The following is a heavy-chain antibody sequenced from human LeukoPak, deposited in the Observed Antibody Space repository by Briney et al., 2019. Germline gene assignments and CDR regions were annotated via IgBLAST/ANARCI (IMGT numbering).Heavy chain of an antibody. CDR3: ARVKDYSNSPFDY. V-gene: IGHV3-74*01. CDR2: VNGDGSST. J-gene: IGHJ4*02. CDR1: GFTFSSYW. Sequence: GGSLRLSCAASGFTFSSYWMHWVRQAPGKGLVWVSRVNGDGSSTNYADSVKGRFTISRDNARDTLYLQMNSLRAEDTAVYYCARVKDYSNSPFDYWGQGTLVTVSS. D-gene: IGHD4-11*01.